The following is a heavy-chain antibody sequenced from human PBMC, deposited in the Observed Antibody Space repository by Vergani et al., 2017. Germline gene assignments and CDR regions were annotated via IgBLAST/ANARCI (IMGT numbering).Heavy chain of an antibody. J-gene: IGHJ3*02. V-gene: IGHV1-58*01. CDR2: IVVGSGNT. D-gene: IGHD5-24*01. CDR3: ARDLRKMATIRRFAFDI. CDR1: GYTFTSSA. Sequence: QLVQSGAEVKKPGASVKVSCKASGYTFTSSAVQWVRQARGQRLEWIGWIVVGSGNTNYAQKFQERVTITRDMSTSTAYMELSSLRSEDTAVYYCARDLRKMATIRRFAFDIWGQGTMVTVSS.